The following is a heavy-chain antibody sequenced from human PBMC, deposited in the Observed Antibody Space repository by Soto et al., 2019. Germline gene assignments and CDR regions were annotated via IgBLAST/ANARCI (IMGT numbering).Heavy chain of an antibody. CDR3: ARGDDFWSGYYTDAFDI. CDR2: IKQDGSEK. J-gene: IGHJ3*02. CDR1: GFTFSSYW. D-gene: IGHD3-3*01. Sequence: SGRSLRLSCAASGFTFSSYWMSLIRQAPGKGLEWVANIKQDGSEKYYVDSVKGRFTISRDNAKNSLYLQMNSLRAEDTAVYYCARGDDFWSGYYTDAFDIWGQGTMVTVS. V-gene: IGHV3-7*01.